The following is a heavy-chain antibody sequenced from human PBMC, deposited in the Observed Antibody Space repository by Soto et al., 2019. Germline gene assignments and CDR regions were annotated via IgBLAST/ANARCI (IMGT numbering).Heavy chain of an antibody. J-gene: IGHJ6*02. CDR2: ISYDGSNK. D-gene: IGHD2-2*01. Sequence: GGSLRLSCAASGFTFSSYAMHWVRQAPGKGLEWVAVISYDGSNKYYADSVKGRFTISRDNSKNTLYLQMNSLRAEDTAVYYCASSPPGYCSSTSCYGMDVWGQGTTVTVSS. CDR3: ASSPPGYCSSTSCYGMDV. CDR1: GFTFSSYA. V-gene: IGHV3-30*04.